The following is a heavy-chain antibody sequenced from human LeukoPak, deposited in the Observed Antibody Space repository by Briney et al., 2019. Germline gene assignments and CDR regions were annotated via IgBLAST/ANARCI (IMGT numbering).Heavy chain of an antibody. CDR3: ARATWDPNYYYYMDV. Sequence: GGSVRLSCAASRFTFSSYVMKWVRQVPGKGLEWVSSISTSSSYIYYADSVKGRFTISRDNAKNSLYLQMNSLRAEDTAVYYCARATWDPNYYYYMDVWGKGTTVTISS. J-gene: IGHJ6*03. CDR1: RFTFSSYV. D-gene: IGHD1-26*01. CDR2: ISTSSSYI. V-gene: IGHV3-21*01.